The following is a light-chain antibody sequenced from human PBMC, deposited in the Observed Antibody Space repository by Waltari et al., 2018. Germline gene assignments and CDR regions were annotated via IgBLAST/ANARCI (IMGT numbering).Light chain of an antibody. V-gene: IGLV5-45*01. J-gene: IGLJ2*01. CDR1: SDITIGTYK. Sequence: QAVLTQPAFLSAPPGASASLTCTARSDITIGTYKIYRYQQRPGSPPQFPLKYRSVSENQQGSGLPRRFSGSKDISANAGILLISGLQSEDEADYYCMILYNRAVVFGGGTKLTVL. CDR2: YRSVSEN. CDR3: MILYNRAVV.